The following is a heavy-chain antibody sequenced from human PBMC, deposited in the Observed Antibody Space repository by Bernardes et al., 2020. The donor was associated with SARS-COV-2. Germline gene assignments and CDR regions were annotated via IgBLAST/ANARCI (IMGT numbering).Heavy chain of an antibody. D-gene: IGHD1-1*01. J-gene: IGHJ4*02. Sequence: ASVKVSCKASGYTFTGYYMHWVRQAPGQGLEWMGWINPNSGGTKYAQKFQGRVTMTRDTSISTAYMELSRLTSDDTAVYYCARTSPYTSTWNYWGQGTLLTVSS. V-gene: IGHV1-2*02. CDR1: GYTFTGYY. CDR2: INPNSGGT. CDR3: ARTSPYTSTWNY.